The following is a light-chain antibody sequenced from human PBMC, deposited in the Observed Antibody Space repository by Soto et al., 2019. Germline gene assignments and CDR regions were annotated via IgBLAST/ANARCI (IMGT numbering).Light chain of an antibody. Sequence: DIDMTQSPSTLSASVGDRVTISCRASQSISIWLAWYQQKPGKAPNLLIYKTSSLETGVPSRFSGSGSGTEFTLTISRLQPDDFATYYCQHYEDYSCTFGQGTKVEVK. CDR3: QHYEDYSCT. CDR2: KTS. CDR1: QSISIW. V-gene: IGKV1-5*03. J-gene: IGKJ1*01.